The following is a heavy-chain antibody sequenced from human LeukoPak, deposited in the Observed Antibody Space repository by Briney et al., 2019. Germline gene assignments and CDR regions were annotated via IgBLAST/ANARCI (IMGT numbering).Heavy chain of an antibody. D-gene: IGHD3-3*01. CDR3: ARDNGADYDFWSGYDAFDI. CDR2: ISSSSSYI. Sequence: GGSLRLSCAASGFTFSSYSMNWVRQAPGKGLEWVSSISSSSSYIYYADSVKGRFTISRDNAKNSLYLQMDSLRAEDTAVYYCARDNGADYDFWSGYDAFDIWGQGTMVTVS. J-gene: IGHJ3*02. CDR1: GFTFSSYS. V-gene: IGHV3-21*01.